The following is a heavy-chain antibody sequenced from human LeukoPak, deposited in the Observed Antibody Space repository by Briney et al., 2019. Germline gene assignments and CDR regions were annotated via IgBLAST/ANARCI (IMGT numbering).Heavy chain of an antibody. CDR2: IYSGGSI. Sequence: PGGSLRLSCAASGFTVSSNYMNWVRQAPGKGLEWVSVIYSGGSIYYADSVKGRFTISRDNSKNTLYLQMNSLRAEDTAVYYCAREGDYYDSSGLDYWGQGTLVTVSS. D-gene: IGHD3-22*01. CDR3: AREGDYYDSSGLDY. CDR1: GFTVSSNY. V-gene: IGHV3-53*01. J-gene: IGHJ4*02.